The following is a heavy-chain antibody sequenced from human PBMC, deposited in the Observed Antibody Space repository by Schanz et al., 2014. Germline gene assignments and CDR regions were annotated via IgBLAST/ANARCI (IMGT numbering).Heavy chain of an antibody. D-gene: IGHD6-19*01. V-gene: IGHV1-2*04. Sequence: QVQLVQSGAEVKKPGASVKVSCKASGYTFTSYSIHWVRQAPGQGLEWMGWINPNSGDTNYAQKFQGWVTMTRDTSISTAYMEVSRLKSDDTAVYYCARLSVAGRPHVNYWYFDLWGRGTLVTVSS. CDR3: ARLSVAGRPHVNYWYFDL. J-gene: IGHJ2*01. CDR1: GYTFTSYS. CDR2: INPNSGDT.